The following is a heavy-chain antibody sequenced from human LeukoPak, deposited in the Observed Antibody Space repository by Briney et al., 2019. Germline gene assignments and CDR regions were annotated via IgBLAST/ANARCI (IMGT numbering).Heavy chain of an antibody. CDR1: GASISSGNYW. Sequence: PSQTLSLTCTVSGASISSGNYWWSWIRQPAGKGLEWIGRINTSGTTNYNPSLKSRVTMSVDTSKNQFSLKLSSVTAADTAVYYCARGFYYDFWSGYYPPEYYFDYWGQGTLVTVSS. D-gene: IGHD3-3*01. J-gene: IGHJ4*02. CDR3: ARGFYYDFWSGYYPPEYYFDY. CDR2: INTSGTT. V-gene: IGHV4-61*02.